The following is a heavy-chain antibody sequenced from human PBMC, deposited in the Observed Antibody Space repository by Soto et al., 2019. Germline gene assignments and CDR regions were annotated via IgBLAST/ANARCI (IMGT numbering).Heavy chain of an antibody. CDR1: GGSISSSSYY. V-gene: IGHV4-39*01. Sequence: SETLSLTCTVSGGSISSSSYYWGWIRQPPGKGLEWIGSIYYSGSTYYNPSLKSRVTISVDTSKNQFSLKLSSVTAADTAVYYCARQRDFWSGYWFDPWGQGTLVTVSS. CDR3: ARQRDFWSGYWFDP. J-gene: IGHJ5*02. CDR2: IYYSGST. D-gene: IGHD3-3*01.